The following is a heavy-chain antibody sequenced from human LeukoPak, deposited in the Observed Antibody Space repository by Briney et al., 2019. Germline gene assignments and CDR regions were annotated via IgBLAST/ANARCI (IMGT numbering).Heavy chain of an antibody. J-gene: IGHJ4*02. Sequence: GGSLRLSCAASGFTFSDYMSWIRQAPGKGLEWVAYITSSGDDIYYADSVKGRFTISRDNSKNTLYLQMNSLRPEDTAVYYCAKSDYYDSSGHPSSFEYWGQGTLVTVSS. CDR3: AKSDYYDSSGHPSSFEY. CDR2: ITSSGDDI. V-gene: IGHV3-11*01. D-gene: IGHD3-22*01. CDR1: GFTFSDY.